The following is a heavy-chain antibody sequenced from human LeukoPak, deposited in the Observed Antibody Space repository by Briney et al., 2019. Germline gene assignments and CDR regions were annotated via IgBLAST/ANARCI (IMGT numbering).Heavy chain of an antibody. V-gene: IGHV1-18*01. D-gene: IGHD3-22*01. J-gene: IGHJ5*02. CDR1: GYTLTSYG. CDR2: IRGYSGNA. CDR3: ARVYDSSGFQFDP. Sequence: ASVKVSCKASGYTLTSYGISWVRQAPGQGLEWMGWIRGYSGNANYAQKLQGRVTMTTDTSTSTAYMELRSLRSDDTAVYYCARVYDSSGFQFDPWGQGTLVTVSS.